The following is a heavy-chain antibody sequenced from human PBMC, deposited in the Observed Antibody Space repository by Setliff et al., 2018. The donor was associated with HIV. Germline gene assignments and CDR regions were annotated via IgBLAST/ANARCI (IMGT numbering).Heavy chain of an antibody. Sequence: PGGSLRLSCAASGFTFTDYAMTWVRQAPGKGMEWVSIMSGSGDRALSADSVEGRFNISRDNSKNPLYLQMNSLKAEDTAVYYCAKVGGDGTDYFYEAFDMWGQGTMVTVSS. CDR2: MSGSGDRA. CDR3: AKVGGDGTDYFYEAFDM. D-gene: IGHD3-22*01. V-gene: IGHV3-23*01. CDR1: GFTFTDYA. J-gene: IGHJ3*02.